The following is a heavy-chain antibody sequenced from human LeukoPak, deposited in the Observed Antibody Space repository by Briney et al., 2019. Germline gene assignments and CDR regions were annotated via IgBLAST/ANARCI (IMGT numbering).Heavy chain of an antibody. Sequence: PSETLSLTCTVSGGSINSGSYYWGWIRQPAGEGLEWIGHINNSGSTYYNPFVKSRVIISMDTSKNQFSLKLSSVTAADTAVYYCARGDTIFGVVYWGQGTLVTVSS. CDR1: GGSINSGSYY. CDR2: INNSGST. J-gene: IGHJ4*02. D-gene: IGHD3-3*01. V-gene: IGHV4-61*09. CDR3: ARGDTIFGVVY.